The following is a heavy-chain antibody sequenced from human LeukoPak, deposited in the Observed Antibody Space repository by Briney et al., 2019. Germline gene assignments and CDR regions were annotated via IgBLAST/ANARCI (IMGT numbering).Heavy chain of an antibody. D-gene: IGHD3-22*01. CDR3: ASRPRSTVVAPWDY. J-gene: IGHJ4*02. V-gene: IGHV3-23*01. CDR1: GFTFSTYA. CDR2: ISASSDTT. Sequence: PGGSLRLSCAASGFTFSTYAMAWVRRAPGKGLEWVSGISASSDTTYYGDSVKGRFIISKDYSKNTLYLQMNGLRAEDTALYYCASRPRSTVVAPWDYWGQGTLVTVSS.